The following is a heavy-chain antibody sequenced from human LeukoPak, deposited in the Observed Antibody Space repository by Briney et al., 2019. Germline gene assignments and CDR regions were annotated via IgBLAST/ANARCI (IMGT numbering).Heavy chain of an antibody. CDR3: ARQMMDSSAFDY. CDR2: FSYSGIP. V-gene: IGHV4-39*01. CDR1: GRSISSSTYY. Sequence: PSEPLSLPCTVSGRSISSSTYYWGWIRRPPGKGLELFWRFSYSGIPYYNPSPKSRVTISLDTSKNHFSLKLSSVTAADTAVYYCARQMMDSSAFDYWGQGTLVTVPS. D-gene: IGHD3-22*01. J-gene: IGHJ4*02.